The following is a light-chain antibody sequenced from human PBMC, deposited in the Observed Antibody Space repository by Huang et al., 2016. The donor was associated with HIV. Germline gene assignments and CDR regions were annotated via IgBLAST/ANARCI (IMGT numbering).Light chain of an antibody. CDR1: LIVSTY. CDR3: QQRSNWPPIT. J-gene: IGKJ5*01. Sequence: EIVLTQSPATLSLSPGESATLSCRASLIVSTYLAWYQPKPGQAPRLLIYDASNRATGIPARFSGSGSGTDFTLTISSLEPEDFAVYYCQQRSNWPPITFGQGTRLEIK. CDR2: DAS. V-gene: IGKV3-11*01.